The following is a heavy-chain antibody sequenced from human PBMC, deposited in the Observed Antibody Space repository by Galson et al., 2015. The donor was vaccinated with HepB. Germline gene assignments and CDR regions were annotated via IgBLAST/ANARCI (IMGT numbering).Heavy chain of an antibody. Sequence: SLRLSCAASGFTFSSYAMHWVRQAPGKGLEWVAVISYDGSNKYYADSVKGRSTISRDNSKNTLYLQMNSLGAEDTAVYYCARDDLSSGCFDYWGQGTLVTVSS. D-gene: IGHD6-19*01. CDR1: GFTFSSYA. J-gene: IGHJ4*02. CDR2: ISYDGSNK. V-gene: IGHV3-30*04. CDR3: ARDDLSSGCFDY.